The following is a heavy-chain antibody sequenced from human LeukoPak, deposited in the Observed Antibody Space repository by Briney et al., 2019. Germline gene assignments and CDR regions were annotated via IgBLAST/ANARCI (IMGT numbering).Heavy chain of an antibody. J-gene: IGHJ4*02. V-gene: IGHV4-59*08. CDR1: GGPISSCY. CDR2: IYYSGST. Sequence: SETLYLTCTVSGGPISSCYWSWIREPPGKGLEWIGYIYYSGSTNYNPSLKSRVTISVDTSKNQFSLKLSSVTAADTAVYYCARSTRGYSYGIFDYWGQGTLVTVSS. CDR3: ARSTRGYSYGIFDY. D-gene: IGHD5-18*01.